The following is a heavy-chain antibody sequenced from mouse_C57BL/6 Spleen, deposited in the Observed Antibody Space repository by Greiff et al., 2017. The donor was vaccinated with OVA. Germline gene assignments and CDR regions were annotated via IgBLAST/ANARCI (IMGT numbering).Heavy chain of an antibody. D-gene: IGHD1-1*01. V-gene: IGHV1-81*01. Sequence: QVQLQQSGAELVRPGASVTLSCKASGYTFTSYGISWVKQRTGQGLEWIGEIYPRSGNTYYNEKFKGKATLTADKSSSTAYMELSSLTSEDSAVYICARGCSYYGSRNYAMDYWGQGTTVTVSS. CDR2: IYPRSGNT. CDR3: ARGCSYYGSRNYAMDY. J-gene: IGHJ4*01. CDR1: GYTFTSYG.